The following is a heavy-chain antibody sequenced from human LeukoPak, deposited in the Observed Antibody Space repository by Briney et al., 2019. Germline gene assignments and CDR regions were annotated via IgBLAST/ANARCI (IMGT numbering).Heavy chain of an antibody. CDR2: IIPIFGTA. J-gene: IGHJ4*02. V-gene: IGHV1-69*05. D-gene: IGHD3-9*01. CDR3: AREFRNYDILTGYPTSLFDY. Sequence: ASVKVSCTASGGTFSSYAISWVRQAPGQGLEWMGGIIPIFGTANYAQKFQGRVTITTDESTSTAYMELSSLRSEDTAVYYCAREFRNYDILTGYPTSLFDYWGQGTLVTVSS. CDR1: GGTFSSYA.